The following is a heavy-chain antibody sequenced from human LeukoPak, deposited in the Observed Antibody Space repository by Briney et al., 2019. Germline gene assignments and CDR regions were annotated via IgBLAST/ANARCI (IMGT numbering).Heavy chain of an antibody. Sequence: PSETLSLTCSVSGGSISSSNYYWGWIRQPPGTGLEWIESMYYSGSTYYNPSLKSRVTISVDTSKNQFSLKLSSVTAADTAVYYCARLDRYSSGWGDYWGQGTLVTVSS. CDR1: GGSISSSNYY. D-gene: IGHD6-19*01. CDR3: ARLDRYSSGWGDY. V-gene: IGHV4-39*01. J-gene: IGHJ4*02. CDR2: MYYSGST.